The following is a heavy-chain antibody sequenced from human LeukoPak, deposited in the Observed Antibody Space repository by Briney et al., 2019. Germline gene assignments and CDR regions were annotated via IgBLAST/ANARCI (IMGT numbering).Heavy chain of an antibody. D-gene: IGHD3-22*01. CDR3: AKRGVVIRVILVGFHKEANYFDS. CDR2: ISGSGGST. CDR1: GITLSNYG. J-gene: IGHJ4*02. Sequence: PGGSLRRSCRVTGITLSNYGMSWVRQSPGKGLEWVAGISGSGGSTNYADSVKGRFTISRDNPKNILYLQMNSLRAEDTAVYFCAKRGVVIRVILVGFHKEANYFDSWGQGALVTVSS. V-gene: IGHV3-23*01.